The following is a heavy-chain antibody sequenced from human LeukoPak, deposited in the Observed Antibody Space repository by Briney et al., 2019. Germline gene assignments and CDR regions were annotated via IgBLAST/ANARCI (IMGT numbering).Heavy chain of an antibody. CDR1: GFTFNRYS. V-gene: IGHV3-48*01. J-gene: IGHJ4*02. CDR2: ISSSGTGI. CDR3: AASYSETQLYYFDY. D-gene: IGHD1-26*01. Sequence: GGSLRLSCAASGFTFNRYSMNWVRQDPGKGLEWVAYISSSGTGIYYADSVKGRFAISRDNAKNSVYLQMNSLRGEDTAVYHCAASYSETQLYYFDYWGQGNLVTVSS.